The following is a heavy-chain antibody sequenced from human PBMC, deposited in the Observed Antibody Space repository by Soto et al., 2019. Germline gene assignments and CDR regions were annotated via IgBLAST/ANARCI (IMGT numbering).Heavy chain of an antibody. D-gene: IGHD6-19*01. V-gene: IGHV4-59*01. Sequence: QVQLQESGPGLVKPSETLSLTCTVSGGSISGYYWCWIRQPPGKGLEWIGYVYYSGSTNYNPSLKSRVTISVDTSKNQFSLELNSVTAADTAVYYCARGRQWLDDWGQGTLVTVSS. CDR1: GGSISGYY. CDR3: ARGRQWLDD. J-gene: IGHJ4*02. CDR2: VYYSGST.